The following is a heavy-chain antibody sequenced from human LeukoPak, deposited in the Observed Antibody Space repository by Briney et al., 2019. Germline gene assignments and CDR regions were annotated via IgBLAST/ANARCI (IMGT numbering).Heavy chain of an antibody. CDR2: IYSGGST. V-gene: IGHV3-53*04. J-gene: IGHJ4*02. Sequence: GGSLRLSCAASGFTVSSNYMSWVRQAPGKGLEWVSVIYSGGSTYYADSVKGRFTISRHNSKNTLYLQMNSLRAEDTAVYYCAKPVAAPKVYYFDYWGQGTLVTVSS. D-gene: IGHD6-19*01. CDR3: AKPVAAPKVYYFDY. CDR1: GFTVSSNY.